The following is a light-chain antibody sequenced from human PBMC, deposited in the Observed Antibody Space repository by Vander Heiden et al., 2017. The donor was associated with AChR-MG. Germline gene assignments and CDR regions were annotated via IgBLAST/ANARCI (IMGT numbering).Light chain of an antibody. J-gene: IGLJ2*01. CDR1: TSNSGSTFD. V-gene: IGLV1-40*01. CDR3: QSFDIRLSAVV. CDR2: GNN. Sequence: QSVLTQPPSVSGAPGQRVNISCIRSTSNSGSTFDVHWYQQLPGAAPKRLIYGNNNRPSGVPDRFSGSKSGTSASLAITGLQAEDEADYYCQSFDIRLSAVVFGGGTKLTVL.